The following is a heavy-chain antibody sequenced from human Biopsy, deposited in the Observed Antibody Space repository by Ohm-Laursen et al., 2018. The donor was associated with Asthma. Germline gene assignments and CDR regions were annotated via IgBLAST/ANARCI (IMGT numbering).Heavy chain of an antibody. CDR1: GASSITATNY. CDR2: IYYSGTT. CDR3: ARAQDYYDSRGYYRSFDY. J-gene: IGHJ4*02. V-gene: IGHV4-39*07. Sequence: SDTLSLTCSVSGASSITATNYWAWIRQPPGERLEWVGSIYYSGTTIYNWSLKSRLSLSIDTSKNQFSLKLSSVTAADTAVYYCARAQDYYDSRGYYRSFDYWGQGTLVTVPS. D-gene: IGHD3-22*01.